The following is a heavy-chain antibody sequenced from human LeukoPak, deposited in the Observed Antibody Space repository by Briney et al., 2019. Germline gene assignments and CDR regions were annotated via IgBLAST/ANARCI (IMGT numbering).Heavy chain of an antibody. D-gene: IGHD6-19*01. V-gene: IGHV3-23*01. CDR2: MCGSGDKT. CDR1: GFTFNRNA. CDR3: VRRGDASSGWGDHDF. J-gene: IGHJ4*02. Sequence: GGSLRLSCAASGFTFNRNAISWVRQAPGKGLEWVSTMCGSGDKTFYADSVKGRFTISRDNSKNMVHLQMNSLTGEDTALYYCVRRGDASSGWGDHDFWGQGALVTVSS.